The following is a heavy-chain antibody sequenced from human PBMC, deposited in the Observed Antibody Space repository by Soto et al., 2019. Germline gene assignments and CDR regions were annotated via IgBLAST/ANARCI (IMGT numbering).Heavy chain of an antibody. CDR2: IYYSGSN. J-gene: IGHJ4*02. CDR3: ARQKYSSGSY. D-gene: IGHD6-19*01. V-gene: IGHV4-39*01. Sequence: SETLSLTCTVSGGSISSSSYYWGWIRQPPGKGLEWIGSIYYSGSNYYNPSLKSRVTISVDTSKNQFSLKLSSVTAADTAVYYCARQKYSSGSYWGQGTLVTVSS. CDR1: GGSISSSSYY.